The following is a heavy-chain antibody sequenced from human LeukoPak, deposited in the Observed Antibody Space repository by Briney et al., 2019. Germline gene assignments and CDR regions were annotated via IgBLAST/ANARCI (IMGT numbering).Heavy chain of an antibody. CDR3: ARNRYCSSTSCYRGRGWFDP. CDR2: INHSGST. CDR1: GGSFSGYY. J-gene: IGHJ5*02. Sequence: SETLSLTCAVYGGSFSGYYWSWIRQPPGKGLEWIGEINHSGSTNYNPSLKSRVTISVDTSKNQFSLKLSSVTAADTAVYYCARNRYCSSTSCYRGRGWFDPWGRGTLVTVSS. V-gene: IGHV4-34*01. D-gene: IGHD2-2*01.